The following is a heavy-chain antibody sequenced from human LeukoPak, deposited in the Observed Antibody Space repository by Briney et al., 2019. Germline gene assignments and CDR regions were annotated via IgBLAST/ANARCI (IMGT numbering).Heavy chain of an antibody. Sequence: SVKVSCKASGGTFSSYAISWVRQAPGQGLEWMGGIIPIFGTANYAQKFQGRVTITADESTSTAYMELSSLRSEDTAVYYCARGWLAESTVVTPYNYWGQGTLVTVSS. D-gene: IGHD4-23*01. CDR2: IIPIFGTA. J-gene: IGHJ4*02. CDR1: GGTFSSYA. CDR3: ARGWLAESTVVTPYNY. V-gene: IGHV1-69*01.